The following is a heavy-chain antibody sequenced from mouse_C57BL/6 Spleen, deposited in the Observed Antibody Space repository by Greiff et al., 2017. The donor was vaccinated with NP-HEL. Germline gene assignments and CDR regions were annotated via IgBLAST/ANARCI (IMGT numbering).Heavy chain of an antibody. V-gene: IGHV2-9-1*01. CDR3: ARSPSLYGSSFFFDY. Sequence: VMLVESGPGLVAPSQSLSITCTVSGFSLTSYAISWVRQPPGKGLEWLGVIWTGGGTNYNSALKSRLSISKDNSKSQVFLKMNSLQTDDTARYYCARSPSLYGSSFFFDYWGQGTTLTVSS. CDR2: IWTGGGT. J-gene: IGHJ2*01. CDR1: GFSLTSYA. D-gene: IGHD1-1*01.